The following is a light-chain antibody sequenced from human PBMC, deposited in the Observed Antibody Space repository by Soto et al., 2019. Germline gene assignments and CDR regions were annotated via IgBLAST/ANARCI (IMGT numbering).Light chain of an antibody. Sequence: DIQMTQSPSTLSASVGDTVTITCRASQNVWSWLAWFQQKPGKAPKLLLFDASRLAAGVSPKFSGSGSGTEFTLTITNLQPDDLATYYCQQINNHPFTFGPGTRV. CDR1: QNVWSW. J-gene: IGKJ3*01. CDR3: QQINNHPFT. V-gene: IGKV1-5*01. CDR2: DAS.